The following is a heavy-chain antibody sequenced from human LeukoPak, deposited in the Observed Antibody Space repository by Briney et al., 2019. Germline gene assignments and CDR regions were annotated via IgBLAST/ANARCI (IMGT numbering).Heavy chain of an antibody. V-gene: IGHV1-18*04. D-gene: IGHD3-22*01. Sequence: ASVKVSCKASGYTFTSYGISWVRQAPGQGLEWMGWISAYNGNTNYAQKLQGRVTMTKDTSTSTAYMELRSLRSDVTAVYYCARFADSSVFGYWGQATLVTVSS. CDR3: ARFADSSVFGY. J-gene: IGHJ4*02. CDR1: GYTFTSYG. CDR2: ISAYNGNT.